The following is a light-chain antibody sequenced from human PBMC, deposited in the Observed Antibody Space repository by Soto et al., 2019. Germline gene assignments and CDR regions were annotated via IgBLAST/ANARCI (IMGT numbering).Light chain of an antibody. V-gene: IGKV3-20*01. CDR2: GAS. CDR1: QSVSSSS. Sequence: EIVWTQSPGTLSLSPGERATLSCRASQSVSSSSLAWYQQKPGQAPRLLIYGASSRATGIPDRFSGSGSGTDFTLTISRLEPEDFAVYYCQQYGSSLTWTFGQGTKVEIK. J-gene: IGKJ1*01. CDR3: QQYGSSLTWT.